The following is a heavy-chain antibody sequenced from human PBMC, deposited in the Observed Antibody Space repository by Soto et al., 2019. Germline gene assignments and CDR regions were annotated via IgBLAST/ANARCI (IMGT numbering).Heavy chain of an antibody. Sequence: ASVKVSCKASGYTFTSYDINWVRQAPGKGLEWMGGFDPEDGETIYAQKFQGRVTMTEDTSTDTAYMELSSLRSEDTAVYYCATRGAAVVTANTWFDPWGQGTLVTVSS. CDR3: ATRGAAVVTANTWFDP. CDR2: FDPEDGET. J-gene: IGHJ5*02. V-gene: IGHV1-24*01. CDR1: GYTFTSYD. D-gene: IGHD2-21*02.